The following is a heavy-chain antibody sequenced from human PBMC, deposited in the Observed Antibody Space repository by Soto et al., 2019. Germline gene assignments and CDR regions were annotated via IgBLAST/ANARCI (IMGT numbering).Heavy chain of an antibody. CDR3: ARDLAAGDY. D-gene: IGHD6-13*01. V-gene: IGHV1-46*01. Sequence: QVQLVQSGAEVKKPGASVKLSCKASGYTFINYYIHWVRQAPGQGLEWMGIFNPTSGSTNYAQKFKGRVTLTMDTYTRTVYMELSSLRFDDTAVYYCARDLAAGDYWGQGTLVTVSS. CDR2: FNPTSGST. J-gene: IGHJ4*02. CDR1: GYTFINYY.